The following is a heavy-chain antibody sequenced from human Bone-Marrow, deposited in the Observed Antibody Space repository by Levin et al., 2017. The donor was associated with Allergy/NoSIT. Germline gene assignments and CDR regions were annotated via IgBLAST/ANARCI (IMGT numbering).Heavy chain of an antibody. CDR3: ARAAWSAEFLDH. CDR1: GFAFSDYS. Sequence: SCAASGFAFSDYSINWVRQAPGKGLEWISYITSASGTRFYADSVKGRFTISRDNARNSLHLHMSNLRADDTAVYYCARAAWSAEFLDHWGQGTLVTVSS. CDR2: ITSASGTR. D-gene: IGHD3-10*01. J-gene: IGHJ4*02. V-gene: IGHV3-48*01.